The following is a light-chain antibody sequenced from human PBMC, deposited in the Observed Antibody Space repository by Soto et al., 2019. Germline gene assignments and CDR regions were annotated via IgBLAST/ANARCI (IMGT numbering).Light chain of an antibody. CDR2: GAS. V-gene: IGKV3-20*01. CDR3: QQYGSSRWT. J-gene: IGKJ1*01. CDR1: PSVSSSY. Sequence: EIVLTQSPGTLSLSPGERATLSCRASPSVSSSYLAWYQQKPGQAPRLLIYGASSRATGLPDRFSGSGSGTDFTLTISRLEPEDFAVYYCQQYGSSRWTFGQGTKVEIK.